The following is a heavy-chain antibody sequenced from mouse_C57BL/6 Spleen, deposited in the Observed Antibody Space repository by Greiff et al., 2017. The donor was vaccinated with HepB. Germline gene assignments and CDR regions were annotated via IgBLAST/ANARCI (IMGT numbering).Heavy chain of an antibody. D-gene: IGHD1-1*01. J-gene: IGHJ3*01. V-gene: IGHV1-50*01. CDR3: ARRSRYYGWFAY. CDR1: GYTFTSYW. CDR2: IDPSDSYT. Sequence: VQLQQSGAELVKPGASVKLSCKASGYTFTSYWMQWVKQRPGQGLEWIGEIDPSDSYTNYNQKFKGKATLTVDTSSSTAYMQLSSLTSEDSAVYYCARRSRYYGWFAYWGQGTLVTVSA.